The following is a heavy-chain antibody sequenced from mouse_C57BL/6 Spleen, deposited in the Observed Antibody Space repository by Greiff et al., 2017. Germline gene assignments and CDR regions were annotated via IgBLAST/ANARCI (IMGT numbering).Heavy chain of an antibody. Sequence: EVQLQQSGAELVRPGASVKLSCTASGFNIKDYYMHWVKQRPEQGLEWIGRIDPEDGDTEYAPKFQGKATMTADTSSNTAYLQLSSLTSEDTAVYYCTNDRYYYGSSPVSYWGQGTLVTVSA. CDR3: TNDRYYYGSSPVSY. V-gene: IGHV14-1*01. CDR1: GFNIKDYY. J-gene: IGHJ3*01. CDR2: IDPEDGDT. D-gene: IGHD1-1*01.